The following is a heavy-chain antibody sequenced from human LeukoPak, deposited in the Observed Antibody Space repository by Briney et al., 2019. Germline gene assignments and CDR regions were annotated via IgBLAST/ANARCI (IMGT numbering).Heavy chain of an antibody. CDR3: ARGSGYDSPYWYFDL. CDR1: GCTFTSYG. D-gene: IGHD5-12*01. CDR2: ISAYNGNT. J-gene: IGHJ2*01. Sequence: ASVKVSCKASGCTFTSYGISWVRQAPGQGLEWMGWISAYNGNTNYAQKLQGRVTMTTDTSTSTAYMELRSLRSDDTAVYYCARGSGYDSPYWYFDLWGRGTLVTVSS. V-gene: IGHV1-18*01.